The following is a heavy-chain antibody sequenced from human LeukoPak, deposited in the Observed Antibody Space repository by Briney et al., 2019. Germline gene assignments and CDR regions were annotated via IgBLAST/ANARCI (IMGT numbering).Heavy chain of an antibody. D-gene: IGHD3-22*01. CDR3: ARDVYYDSSGNAFDI. CDR1: GGSISSYY. V-gene: IGHV4-59*01. J-gene: IGHJ3*02. CDR2: IYYSGST. Sequence: PSETLSLTCTVSGGSISSYYWSWIRQPPGKGLEWIGYIYYSGSTNYNPSLKSRVTISVDTSKNQFSLKLSSVTAADTAVYYCARDVYYDSSGNAFDIWGQGTMVTVSS.